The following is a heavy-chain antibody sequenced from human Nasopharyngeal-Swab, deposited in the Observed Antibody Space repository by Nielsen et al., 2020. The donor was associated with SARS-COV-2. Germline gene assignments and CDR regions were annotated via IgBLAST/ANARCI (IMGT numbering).Heavy chain of an antibody. V-gene: IGHV1-8*02. CDR3: ARDCTNGVCLYYYYGMDV. CDR2: MNPNSGNT. J-gene: IGHJ6*02. CDR1: GGTFSSYA. Sequence: ASVKVSCKASGGTFSSYAINWVRQATGQGLEWMGWMNPNSGNTGYAQKFQGRVTMTRNTSISTAYMELSSLRSEDTAVYYCARDCTNGVCLYYYYGMDVWGQGTTVTVSS. D-gene: IGHD2-8*01.